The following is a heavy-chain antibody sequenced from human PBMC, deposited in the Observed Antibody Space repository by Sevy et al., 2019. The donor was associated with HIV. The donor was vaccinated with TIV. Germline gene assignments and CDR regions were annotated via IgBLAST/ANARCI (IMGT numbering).Heavy chain of an antibody. CDR1: GFTFSSYA. J-gene: IGHJ4*02. CDR2: ISGSGNT. CDR3: AKDRSHIIMIRGVVIFDY. V-gene: IGHV3-23*01. D-gene: IGHD3-10*01. Sequence: GGSLRLSCAASGFTFSSYAMSCVRQAPGKGLEWVSAISGSGNTYYADSVKGRFTISRDNPKNTLFLQMNSLRAEDTAVYYCAKDRSHIIMIRGVVIFDYWGQGTLVTVSS.